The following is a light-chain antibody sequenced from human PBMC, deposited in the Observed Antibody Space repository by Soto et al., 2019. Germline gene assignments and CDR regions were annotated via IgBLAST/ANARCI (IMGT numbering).Light chain of an antibody. CDR2: KAS. CDR1: QSISSW. J-gene: IGKJ1*01. Sequence: DIQMTQSPSTLSASVGDRVIIICRASQSISSWLAWYQQKPGKAPKLLIYKASSLESGVPSSFSGSGSGTEFTLTLRSLQPDDFTTYYCQQYNSYLWTFGQGTKVEIK. CDR3: QQYNSYLWT. V-gene: IGKV1-5*03.